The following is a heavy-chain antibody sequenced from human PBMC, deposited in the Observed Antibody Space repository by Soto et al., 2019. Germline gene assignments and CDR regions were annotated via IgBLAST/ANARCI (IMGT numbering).Heavy chain of an antibody. Sequence: QVQLQATGPGLVRASETLCLTCDVSGGTMSGFCSSWIRQSPGKGLEWIGHVYYSRATDDNPSLKSLVTISEDTSRRQFSLKLNSVSAADTAVYYCARGGTAARRPGFYFFYMDVWGKGTTVTV. CDR3: ARGGTAARRPGFYFFYMDV. V-gene: IGHV4-59*01. D-gene: IGHD6-6*01. CDR2: VYYSRAT. CDR1: GGTMSGFC. J-gene: IGHJ6*03.